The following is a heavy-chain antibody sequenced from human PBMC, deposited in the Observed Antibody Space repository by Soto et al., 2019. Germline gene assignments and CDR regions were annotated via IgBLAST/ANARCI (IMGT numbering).Heavy chain of an antibody. Sequence: SETLSLTCTVSGGYISSYYWSWIRQPPGKGLEWIGYIYYSGSTNYNPSLKSRVTISVDTSKNQFSLKLSSVTAADTAVYYCAGQNIVVVPAAIISWFDPWGQGTLVTVSS. CDR3: AGQNIVVVPAAIISWFDP. CDR2: IYYSGST. J-gene: IGHJ5*02. D-gene: IGHD2-2*01. CDR1: GGYISSYY. V-gene: IGHV4-59*01.